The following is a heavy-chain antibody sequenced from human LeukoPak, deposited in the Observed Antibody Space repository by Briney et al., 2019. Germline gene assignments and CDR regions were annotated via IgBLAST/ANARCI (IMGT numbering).Heavy chain of an antibody. CDR2: MNPNSGNT. V-gene: IGHV1-8*01. CDR1: GYTFTRYA. CDR3: ARSLRWELLDY. J-gene: IGHJ4*02. D-gene: IGHD1-26*01. Sequence: ASVKVSCKASGYTFTRYAINWVRQAPGQGLEWMGWMNPNSGNTGYAQKFQGRVTMTRNTSISTAYMELSSLRSEDTAVYYCARSLRWELLDYWGQGTLVTVSS.